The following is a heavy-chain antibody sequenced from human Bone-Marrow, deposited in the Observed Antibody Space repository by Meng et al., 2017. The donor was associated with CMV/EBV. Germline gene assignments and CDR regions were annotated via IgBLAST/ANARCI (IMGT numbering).Heavy chain of an antibody. V-gene: IGHV3-15*01. CDR3: TTDTFGVPDY. J-gene: IGHJ4*02. Sequence: SCAASGFTFSHAWMRWVRQAPGKGLEWVGRIKSKTDGGTTDYAAPVKGRFTISRDDSKNTLYLQMNSLKTEDTAVYYCTTDTFGVPDYWGQGTLVTVSS. D-gene: IGHD3-3*01. CDR1: GFTFSHAW. CDR2: IKSKTDGGTT.